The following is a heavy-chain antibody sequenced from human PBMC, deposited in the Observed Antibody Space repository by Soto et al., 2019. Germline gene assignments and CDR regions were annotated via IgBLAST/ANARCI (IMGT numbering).Heavy chain of an antibody. CDR2: IWYDGSNK. Sequence: LRLSCAASGFTFSSYGMHWVRQAPGKGLEWVAVIWYDGSNKYYADSVKGRFTISRDNSKNTLYLQMNSLRAEDTAVYYCARDAYSSGWYVEVYYYYGMDVWGQGTTVTVSS. CDR3: ARDAYSSGWYVEVYYYYGMDV. CDR1: GFTFSSYG. J-gene: IGHJ6*02. D-gene: IGHD6-19*01. V-gene: IGHV3-33*01.